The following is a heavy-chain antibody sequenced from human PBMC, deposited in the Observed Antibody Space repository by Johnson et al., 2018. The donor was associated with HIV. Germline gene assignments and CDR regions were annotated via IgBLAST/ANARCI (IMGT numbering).Heavy chain of an antibody. CDR2: ISGSAESS. D-gene: IGHD3-10*01. CDR1: GFTFSSYA. CDR3: ARDKGRGAFDI. V-gene: IGHV3-23*04. J-gene: IGHJ3*02. Sequence: VQLVESGGGLAQVGGSLRLSCAASGFTFSSYAMNWVRQAPGRGLEWVSAISGSAESSYYADSVKGRVTISRDNAKKSLYLQMNRLRAEDTAVYYCARDKGRGAFDIWGQGTMVTVSS.